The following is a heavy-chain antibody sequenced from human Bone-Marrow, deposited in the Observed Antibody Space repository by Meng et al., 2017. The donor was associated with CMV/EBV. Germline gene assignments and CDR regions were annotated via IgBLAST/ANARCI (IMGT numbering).Heavy chain of an antibody. CDR1: GGSIGSSSYY. Sequence: SETLSLTCTVSGGSIGSSSYYWGWIRQPPGKGLEWIGTIYHRGTTYYNPSLKSRATISVDTSKNQFSLKLSSVTAADTAVYYCAGDGYDTLDYWGQGTLVTVSS. V-gene: IGHV4-39*07. CDR3: AGDGYDTLDY. CDR2: IYHRGTT. J-gene: IGHJ4*02. D-gene: IGHD2-15*01.